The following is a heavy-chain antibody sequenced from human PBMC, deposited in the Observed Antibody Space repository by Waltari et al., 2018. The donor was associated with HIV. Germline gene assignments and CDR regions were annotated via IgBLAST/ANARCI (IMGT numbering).Heavy chain of an antibody. V-gene: IGHV3-15*02. Sequence: EVQLVESGGTLVRTGGSLRLSCAASGLNFTDAWTSWVRQAPGKGLEWIGRIKSKTDGEATDYLPPVKDRFIISRNDSEAMVYLQMTGLKADDTGVYYCAEYKSGRRVFDSWGQGTQVSVSS. CDR2: IKSKTDGEAT. CDR1: GLNFTDAW. J-gene: IGHJ4*02. D-gene: IGHD3-3*01. CDR3: AEYKSGRRVFDS.